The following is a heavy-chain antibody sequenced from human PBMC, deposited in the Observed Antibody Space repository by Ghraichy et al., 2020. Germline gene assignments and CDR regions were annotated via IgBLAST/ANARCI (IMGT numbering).Heavy chain of an antibody. Sequence: GGSLRLSCAASGFTINNYAMSWVRQAPGKGLEWASSISGGGDSTFYADSVKGRFIISRDNSKNTLYLQMNSLRAEDTAVYYCANDRGRSTRSNHDYWGQGALVIVSS. CDR3: ANDRGRSTRSNHDY. CDR2: ISGGGDST. V-gene: IGHV3-23*01. CDR1: GFTINNYA. D-gene: IGHD1-14*01. J-gene: IGHJ4*02.